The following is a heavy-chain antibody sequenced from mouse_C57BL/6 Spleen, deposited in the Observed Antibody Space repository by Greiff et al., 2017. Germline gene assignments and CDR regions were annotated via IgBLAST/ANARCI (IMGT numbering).Heavy chain of an antibody. CDR2: ISSGGDYI. V-gene: IGHV5-9-1*02. Sequence: EVMLVESGEGLVKPGGSLKLSCAASGFTFSSYAMSWVRQTPEKRLEWVAYISSGGDYIYYADTVKGRFTISRDNARNTLYLQMSSLKSEDTAMYYCTREGYGSSYDYFDYWGQGTTLTVSS. CDR3: TREGYGSSYDYFDY. CDR1: GFTFSSYA. D-gene: IGHD1-1*01. J-gene: IGHJ2*01.